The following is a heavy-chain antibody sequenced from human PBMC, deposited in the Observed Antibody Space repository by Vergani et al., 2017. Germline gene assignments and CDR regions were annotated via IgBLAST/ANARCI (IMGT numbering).Heavy chain of an antibody. D-gene: IGHD2-8*01. CDR2: IYTSGST. J-gene: IGHJ4*02. CDR1: GGSISSGSYY. V-gene: IGHV4-61*02. Sequence: QVQLQESGPGLVKPSQTLSLTCTVSGGSISSGSYYWSWIRQPAGKGLEWIGRIYTSGSTNYNPSLKSRVTMSVDTSKNQFSLKLSSVTAADTAVYYCARPYMLFHFDYWGQGTLVTVSS. CDR3: ARPYMLFHFDY.